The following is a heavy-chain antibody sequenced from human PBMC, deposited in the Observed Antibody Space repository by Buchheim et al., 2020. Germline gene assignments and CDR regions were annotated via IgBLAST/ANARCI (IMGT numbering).Heavy chain of an antibody. CDR2: MNPKSGNT. D-gene: IGHD4-17*01. CDR3: ARTVGDLDY. V-gene: IGHV1-8*01. J-gene: IGHJ4*02. Sequence: QVKLVQSGAEVKKPGASVKVSCEASGYTFTSYDINWVRQATGHGLEWVGWMNPKSGNTGSGDKFQGRVTMTRDTSMSTAYMELSSLRSDDTAVYYCARTVGDLDYWGQGTL. CDR1: GYTFTSYD.